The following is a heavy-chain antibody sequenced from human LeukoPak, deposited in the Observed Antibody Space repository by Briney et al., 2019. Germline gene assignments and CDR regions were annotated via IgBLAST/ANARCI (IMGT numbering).Heavy chain of an antibody. D-gene: IGHD5-12*01. J-gene: IGHJ4*02. V-gene: IGHV3-11*01. CDR2: VSSSGSTI. CDR3: ARVVVATIGGVYFDY. CDR1: GFTFSDYY. Sequence: GGSLRLSCAASGFTFSDYYMSWIRQAPGKGLEWVSYVSSSGSTIYYADSVKGRFTISRDNAKNSLYLQMNSLRAEDTAVYYCARVVVATIGGVYFDYWGQGTLVTASS.